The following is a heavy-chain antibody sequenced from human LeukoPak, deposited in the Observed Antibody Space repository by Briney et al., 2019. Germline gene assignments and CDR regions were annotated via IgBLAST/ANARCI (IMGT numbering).Heavy chain of an antibody. V-gene: IGHV5-51*01. J-gene: IGHJ4*02. D-gene: IGHD2-15*01. CDR2: IYPGDSDT. Sequence: GESLKISCKGSGYSFTSYWIGWVRQMPGKGLEWMGIIYPGDSDTRYSPSFQGRVTISADKSISTAYLQWSSLKASDTAMYYCARRDCSGGSCYSSFDYWGQGTLVTVSS. CDR3: ARRDCSGGSCYSSFDY. CDR1: GYSFTSYW.